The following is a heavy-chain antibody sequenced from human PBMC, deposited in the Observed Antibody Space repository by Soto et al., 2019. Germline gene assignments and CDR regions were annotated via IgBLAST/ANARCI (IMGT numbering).Heavy chain of an antibody. D-gene: IGHD3-10*01. V-gene: IGHV1-69*01. Sequence: QVPLVQSGGEVKKPGSSVTVSCKASGFTFSSYAITWVRQAPGQGLEWMGGIIPRYGPAKYAQRFQGRVTITADESTTTVYMELTSLTSKDTAVYYYARVTSMVRGVIDNWFDPWGHGTLVTVSS. CDR1: GFTFSSYA. CDR3: ARVTSMVRGVIDNWFDP. J-gene: IGHJ5*02. CDR2: IIPRYGPA.